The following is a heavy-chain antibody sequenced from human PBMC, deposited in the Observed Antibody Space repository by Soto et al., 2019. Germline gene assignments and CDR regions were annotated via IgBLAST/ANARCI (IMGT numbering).Heavy chain of an antibody. J-gene: IGHJ4*02. D-gene: IGHD3-10*01. CDR2: IKQDGSEK. CDR1: GFTFSSYW. Sequence: VGSLRLSCAASGFTFSSYWMSWVRQAPGKGLEWVANIKQDGSEKYYVDSVKGRFTISRDNAKNSLYLQMNSLRAEDTAVYYCARADKLWFGDFDYWGQGTLVTVSS. CDR3: ARADKLWFGDFDY. V-gene: IGHV3-7*05.